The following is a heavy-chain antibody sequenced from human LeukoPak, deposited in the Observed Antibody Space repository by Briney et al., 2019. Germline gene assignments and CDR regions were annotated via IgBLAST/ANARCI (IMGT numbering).Heavy chain of an antibody. V-gene: IGHV4-30-4*01. CDR1: GGSISSGDYY. Sequence: PSETLSLTCTVSGGSISSGDYYWSWIRQPPGKGLEWIGYIYYSGSTYYNPSLKSRVTISVDTSKNQFSLKLGSVTAADTAVYYCARDLGIAATTDYWGQGTLVTVSS. CDR3: ARDLGIAATTDY. D-gene: IGHD6-13*01. J-gene: IGHJ4*02. CDR2: IYYSGST.